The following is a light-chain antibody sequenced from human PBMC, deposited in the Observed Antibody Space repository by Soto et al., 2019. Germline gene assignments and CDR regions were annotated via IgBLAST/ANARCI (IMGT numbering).Light chain of an antibody. CDR3: AAWDDSLTGPLRV. Sequence: QSVLTQPPSASGTPGQRVTISCSGSSSNIGSNTVNWYQQLPGTAPKLLIYSNNQRPSGVPDRFSGSKSGTSASLAISGLQSEDEADYYGAAWDDSLTGPLRVFGTGSKVTDL. CDR1: SSNIGSNT. J-gene: IGLJ1*01. V-gene: IGLV1-44*01. CDR2: SNN.